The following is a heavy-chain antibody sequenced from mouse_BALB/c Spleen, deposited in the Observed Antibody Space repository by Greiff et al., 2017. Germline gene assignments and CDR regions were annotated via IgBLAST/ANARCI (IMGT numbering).Heavy chain of an antibody. CDR3: AGGYGSSYAMDD. CDR2: ISSGSSTI. CDR1: GFTFSSFG. D-gene: IGHD1-1*01. Sequence: EVQLQESGGGLVQPGGSRKLSCAASGFTFSSFGMHWVRQAPEKGLEWVAYISSGSSTIYYADTVTGRFTISRDNPKNTLFLQMTSLRSEDTAMYYCAGGYGSSYAMDDWGQGTSVTVSS. V-gene: IGHV5-17*02. J-gene: IGHJ4*01.